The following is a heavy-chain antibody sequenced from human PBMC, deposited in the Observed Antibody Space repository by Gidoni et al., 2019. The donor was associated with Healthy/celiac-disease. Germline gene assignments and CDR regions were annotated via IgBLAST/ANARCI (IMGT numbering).Heavy chain of an antibody. V-gene: IGHV4-39*01. CDR2: IYYSGST. Sequence: QLQLQESGPGLVKPSETLSLTGTVSGGSISSSSYYWGWIRQPPGKGLEWIGSIYYSGSTYYNPSLKSRVTISVDTSKNQFSLKLSSVTAADSAVYYCARHKTSSSYFQHWGQGTLVTVSS. CDR3: ARHKTSSSYFQH. CDR1: GGSISSSSYY. J-gene: IGHJ1*01.